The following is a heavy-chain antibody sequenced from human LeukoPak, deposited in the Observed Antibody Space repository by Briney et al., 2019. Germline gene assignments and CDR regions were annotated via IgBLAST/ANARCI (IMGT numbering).Heavy chain of an antibody. J-gene: IGHJ4*02. CDR2: ISSSSSYI. V-gene: IGHV3-21*01. CDR1: GFTFSSYS. D-gene: IGHD3-22*01. CDR3: GRAMAHYYYDRSEFLDY. Sequence: GWSLRLSCAASGFTFSSYSMNWVRQAPGKGLEGVSSISSSSSYIYYADSVKGRFTISRDNAKNSLYLQMNSLRAEDTAVSYCGRAMAHYYYDRSEFLDYWGQGTRVTVSS.